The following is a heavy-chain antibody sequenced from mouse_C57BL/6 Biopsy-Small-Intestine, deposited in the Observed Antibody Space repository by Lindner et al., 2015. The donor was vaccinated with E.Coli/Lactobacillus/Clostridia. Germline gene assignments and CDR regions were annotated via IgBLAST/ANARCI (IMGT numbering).Heavy chain of an antibody. Sequence: VQLQESGPELVKPGASVKISCKASGYAFSSSWMNWVKQRPGKGLEWIGRIYPGDGDTNYNGKFKGKATLTADESSSTAYMQLSSLTSEDSAVYFCARGYYGSSWFAYWGQGTLVTVSA. CDR2: IYPGDGDT. CDR1: GYAFSSSW. J-gene: IGHJ3*01. CDR3: ARGYYGSSWFAY. V-gene: IGHV1-82*01. D-gene: IGHD1-1*01.